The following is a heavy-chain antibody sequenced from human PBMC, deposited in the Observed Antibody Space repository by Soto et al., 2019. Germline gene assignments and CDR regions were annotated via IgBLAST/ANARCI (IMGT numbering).Heavy chain of an antibody. CDR2: IYYSGST. CDR3: ARWWSGSRQGFDP. Sequence: QVQLQESGPGLVKPSQTLSLTCTVSGGSISSGDYYWSWLRQHPGKGLEGIGYIYYSGSTYYNPSLKIRVTISVDTSKNQFSLKLSSVTAADTAVYYCARWWSGSRQGFDPWGQGTLVTVSS. V-gene: IGHV4-31*03. D-gene: IGHD3-3*01. J-gene: IGHJ5*02. CDR1: GGSISSGDYY.